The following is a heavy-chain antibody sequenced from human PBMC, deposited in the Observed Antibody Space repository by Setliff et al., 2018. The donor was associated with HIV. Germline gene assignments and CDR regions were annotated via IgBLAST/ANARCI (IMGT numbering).Heavy chain of an antibody. CDR3: TAALQQQVVRWFDP. V-gene: IGHV3-49*03. CDR2: IRSETYGGTT. D-gene: IGHD6-13*01. Sequence: PGGSLRLSCRASGFTFGDYAMSWFRQAPGKGLEWLGFIRSETYGGTTEYAASVKGRFTISRDDSENTLYLQMNSLKTEDTAVYYCTAALQQQVVRWFDPWGQGTLVTVSS. J-gene: IGHJ5*02. CDR1: GFTFGDYA.